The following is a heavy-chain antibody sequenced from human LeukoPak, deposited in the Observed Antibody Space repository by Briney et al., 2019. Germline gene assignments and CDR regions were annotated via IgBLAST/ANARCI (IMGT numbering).Heavy chain of an antibody. CDR3: ARDIGATAAWFGELLSY. V-gene: IGHV3-7*03. CDR1: GFTFSSYW. CDR2: IKQDGSEK. D-gene: IGHD3-10*01. J-gene: IGHJ4*02. Sequence: GGSLRLSCAASGFTFSSYWMSWVRQAPGKGLEWVANIKQDGSEKYYVDSVKGRFTISRDNAKNSLNLQMNSLRAEDTAVYYCARDIGATAAWFGELLSYWGQGTLVTVSS.